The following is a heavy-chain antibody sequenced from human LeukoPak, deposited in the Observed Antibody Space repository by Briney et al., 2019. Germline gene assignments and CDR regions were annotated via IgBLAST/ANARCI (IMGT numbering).Heavy chain of an antibody. J-gene: IGHJ4*02. CDR1: GFTFSNAW. CDR3: ARGPPYYDFWSGYYRFDY. Sequence: GGSLRLSCAASGFTFSNAWMSWVRQAPGKGLEWVSVIYSGGSTYYADSVKGRFTISRDNSKNTLYLQMNSLRAEDTAVYYCARGPPYYDFWSGYYRFDYWGQGTLVTVSS. V-gene: IGHV3-66*02. CDR2: IYSGGST. D-gene: IGHD3-3*01.